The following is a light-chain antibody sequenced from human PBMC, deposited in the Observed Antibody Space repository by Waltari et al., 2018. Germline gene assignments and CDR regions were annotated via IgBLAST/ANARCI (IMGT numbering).Light chain of an antibody. V-gene: IGKV3-20*01. Sequence: EIVLTQSPGTLTLSPGERATLSCRASQSVKNNYLAWYHQKPDQAPRLLIFDASSRATGIPDRFSGSGSGTDFTLTISRLEPEDFAVYYCQQYGSSPPYTFGQGTKLEIK. CDR3: QQYGSSPPYT. CDR2: DAS. J-gene: IGKJ2*01. CDR1: QSVKNNY.